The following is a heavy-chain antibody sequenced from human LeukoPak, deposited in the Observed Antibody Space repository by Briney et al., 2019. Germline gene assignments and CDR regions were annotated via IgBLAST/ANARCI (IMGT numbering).Heavy chain of an antibody. D-gene: IGHD6-19*01. CDR1: GNYW. J-gene: IGHJ3*02. CDR2: INSDGSWT. V-gene: IGHV3-74*01. CDR3: AKDTSGWYDLGSFDI. Sequence: GGSLRLSCAASGNYWMHWVRQAPGKGLVWVSHINSDGSWTSYADSVKGRFTISKDNAKNTLYLQMYSLRAEDTAKYYCAKDTSGWYDLGSFDIWGQGTMVTVSS.